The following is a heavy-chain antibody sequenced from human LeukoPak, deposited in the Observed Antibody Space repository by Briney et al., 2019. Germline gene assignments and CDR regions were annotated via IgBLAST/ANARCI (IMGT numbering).Heavy chain of an antibody. D-gene: IGHD6-19*01. CDR3: ARVQYXSGWYDXXXYFDY. J-gene: IGHJ4*02. CDR2: IKQDGSEK. V-gene: IGHV3-7*01. CDR1: GFTFSSYW. Sequence: GGSLRLSCAASGFTFSSYWMSWVRQAPGKGLEWVANIKQDGSEKYYVDSVKGRFTISRDNAKNSLYLQMNSLRAEDTAVYYCARVQYXSGWYDXXXYFDYWGQGTLVTVS.